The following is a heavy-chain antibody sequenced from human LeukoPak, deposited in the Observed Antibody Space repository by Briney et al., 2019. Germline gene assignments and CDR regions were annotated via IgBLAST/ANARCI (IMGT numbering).Heavy chain of an antibody. J-gene: IGHJ6*03. CDR1: GFTFSSYS. CDR3: AGRTVYYYYMDV. V-gene: IGHV3-21*01. D-gene: IGHD4-17*01. CDR2: ISSSSSYI. Sequence: PGGSLRLSCAASGFTFSSYSMNWVRQAPGKGLGWVSSISSSSSYIYYADSVKGRFTISRDNAKNSLYLQMNSLRAEDTAVYCCAGRTVYYYYMDVWGKGTTVTISS.